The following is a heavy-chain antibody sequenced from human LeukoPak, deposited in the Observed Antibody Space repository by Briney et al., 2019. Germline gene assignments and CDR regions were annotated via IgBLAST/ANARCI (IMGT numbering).Heavy chain of an antibody. CDR1: GGSFNAYA. Sequence: SVKVSCKASGGSFNAYAISWVRQAPGQGLEWMGGIIPIFGTSNYAQKLQGRVTISTDESTSTAYMEVSSLRSEDAAIYYCARGLDASMETAYDYWGQGTLVTVSS. V-gene: IGHV1-69*05. CDR3: ARGLDASMETAYDY. J-gene: IGHJ4*02. CDR2: IIPIFGTS. D-gene: IGHD5-18*01.